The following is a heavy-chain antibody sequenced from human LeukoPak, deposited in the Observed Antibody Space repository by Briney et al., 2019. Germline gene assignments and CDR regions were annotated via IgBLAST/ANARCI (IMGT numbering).Heavy chain of an antibody. V-gene: IGHV3-15*01. Sequence: GGSLRLSCAASGFTFSNAWMSWVRQAPGKGLEWVGRIKSKTDGGTTDYAAPVKGRFTISRDDSKNTLYLQMNSLKIEDTAVYYCTTEYFLEWFYNWFDPWGQGTLVTVSS. CDR3: TTEYFLEWFYNWFDP. D-gene: IGHD3-3*01. CDR2: IKSKTDGGTT. CDR1: GFTFSNAW. J-gene: IGHJ5*02.